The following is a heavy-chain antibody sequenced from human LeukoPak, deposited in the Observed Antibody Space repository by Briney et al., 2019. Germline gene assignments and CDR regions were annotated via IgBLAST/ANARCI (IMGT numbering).Heavy chain of an antibody. Sequence: AGGSLRLSCAASGFTFSSYWMSWVRQAPGKGLEWVANIKQDGSEKYYADSVKGRFTISRDNAKNSLYLQMNSLRAEDTALYYCAKDIFTGIAAAGAIDYWGQGTLVTVSS. V-gene: IGHV3-7*03. CDR2: IKQDGSEK. CDR1: GFTFSSYW. J-gene: IGHJ4*02. D-gene: IGHD6-13*01. CDR3: AKDIFTGIAAAGAIDY.